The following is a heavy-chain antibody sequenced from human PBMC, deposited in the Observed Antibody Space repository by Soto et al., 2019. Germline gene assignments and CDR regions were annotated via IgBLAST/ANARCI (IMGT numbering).Heavy chain of an antibody. D-gene: IGHD6-19*01. CDR3: AKAATRTSGWYHFDY. CDR1: GFTFSSLA. J-gene: IGHJ4*02. CDR2: IDYSGGTT. V-gene: IGHV3-23*01. Sequence: LRLSCAASGFTFSSLAMGWVRQAPGKGLEWVSVIDYSGGTTYYTDSVKGRFTISRDNSKKTLYLQMNSLRAEDTAVYYCAKAATRTSGWYHFDYWGQGALVTVSS.